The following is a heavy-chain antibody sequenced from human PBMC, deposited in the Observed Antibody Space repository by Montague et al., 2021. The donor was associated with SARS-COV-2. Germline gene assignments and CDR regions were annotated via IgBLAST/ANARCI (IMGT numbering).Heavy chain of an antibody. J-gene: IGHJ4*02. D-gene: IGHD3-10*01. CDR1: GGSISSSNW. V-gene: IGHV4-4*02. CDR3: ASRGAGWFGSNPERFDY. Sequence: SETLSLTCAVSGGSISSSNWWSWVRQPPGKGLEWIGEIYHTGSTNHNPSLKSRVTISVDKSKNQFSLKLRSVTAADTAVYYCASRGAGWFGSNPERFDYWGQGTLVTISS. CDR2: IYHTGST.